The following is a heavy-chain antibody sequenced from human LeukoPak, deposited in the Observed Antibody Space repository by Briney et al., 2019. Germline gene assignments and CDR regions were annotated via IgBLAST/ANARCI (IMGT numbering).Heavy chain of an antibody. D-gene: IGHD6-13*01. Sequence: SVKVSCKASGGTFSSYAISWVRQAPGQGLEWMGGIIPIFGTANYAQKFQGRVTITTDESTSTAYMELSSLRSEDTAVYYCARDGARDSSSWHHYYYYMDVWGKGTTVTVSS. CDR2: IIPIFGTA. CDR3: ARDGARDSSSWHHYYYYMDV. J-gene: IGHJ6*03. CDR1: GGTFSSYA. V-gene: IGHV1-69*05.